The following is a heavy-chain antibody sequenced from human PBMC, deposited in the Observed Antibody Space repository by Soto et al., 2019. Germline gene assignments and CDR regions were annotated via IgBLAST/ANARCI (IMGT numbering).Heavy chain of an antibody. J-gene: IGHJ4*02. V-gene: IGHV3-15*01. CDR2: IKSKTDGGTT. Sequence: GGSLRLSCAASGFTFSNAWMSWVRQAPGKGLEWVGRIKSKTDGGTTDYAAPVKGRFTISRDDSKNTLYLQMNSLKTEDTAVYYCTTDGLDGSGSYYIPLYFDYWGQGTLVTVSS. D-gene: IGHD3-10*01. CDR3: TTDGLDGSGSYYIPLYFDY. CDR1: GFTFSNAW.